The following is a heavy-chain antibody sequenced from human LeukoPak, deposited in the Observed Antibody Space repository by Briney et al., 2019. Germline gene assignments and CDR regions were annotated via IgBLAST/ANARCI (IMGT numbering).Heavy chain of an antibody. J-gene: IGHJ5*02. D-gene: IGHD2-21*02. Sequence: ASVGLSRKASGYTFTGYYMHWVRQAPGQGLEWMGWINPNSGGTNYAQKFQGRVTMTRDTSISTAYMELSRLRSDDTAVYYCARGRAVVTAIQAWSDPWGQETVAPVSS. CDR2: INPNSGGT. CDR1: GYTFTGYY. V-gene: IGHV1-2*02. CDR3: ARGRAVVTAIQAWSDP.